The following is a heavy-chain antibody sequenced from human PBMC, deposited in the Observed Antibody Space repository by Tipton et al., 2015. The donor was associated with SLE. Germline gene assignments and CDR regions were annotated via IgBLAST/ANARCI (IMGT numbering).Heavy chain of an antibody. CDR3: ARGGHIYGFEAFDV. CDR1: GASVSSFC. J-gene: IGHJ3*01. V-gene: IGHV4-59*02. Sequence: TLSLTCTVSGASVSSFCWNWIRQSPGKGLEWIGCVCNSGSANYDPSLKSRGTISVDTSRNHFSLKLKSLTPADTAVYYCARGGHIYGFEAFDVWGQGTMVTVSS. D-gene: IGHD5-18*01. CDR2: VCNSGSA.